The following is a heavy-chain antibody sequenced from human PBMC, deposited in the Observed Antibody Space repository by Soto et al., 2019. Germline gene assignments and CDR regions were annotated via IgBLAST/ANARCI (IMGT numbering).Heavy chain of an antibody. V-gene: IGHV3-33*01. J-gene: IGHJ6*02. CDR2: IWYDGSNK. CDR3: ARDWGSSALYYYYYGMDV. Sequence: QVQLVESGGGVVQPGRSLRLSCAASGFTFSSYGMHWVRQAPGKGLEWVAVIWYDGSNKYYADSVKGRFTISRDNSKNTLYLQMNSLRAEVTAVYYCARDWGSSALYYYYYGMDVWGQGTTVTVSS. D-gene: IGHD6-6*01. CDR1: GFTFSSYG.